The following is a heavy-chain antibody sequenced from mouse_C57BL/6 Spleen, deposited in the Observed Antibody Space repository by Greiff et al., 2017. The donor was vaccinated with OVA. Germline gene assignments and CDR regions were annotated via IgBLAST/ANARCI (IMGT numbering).Heavy chain of an antibody. CDR2: ISDGGSYT. D-gene: IGHD4-1*01. CDR3: ARESAGTGHFDY. V-gene: IGHV5-4*01. J-gene: IGHJ2*01. CDR1: GFTFSSYA. Sequence: EVNVVESGGGLVKPGGSLKLSCAASGFTFSSYAMSWVRQTPEKRLEWVATISDGGSYTYYPDNVKGRFTISRDNAKNNLYLQMSHLKSEDTAMYYCARESAGTGHFDYWGQGTTLTVSS.